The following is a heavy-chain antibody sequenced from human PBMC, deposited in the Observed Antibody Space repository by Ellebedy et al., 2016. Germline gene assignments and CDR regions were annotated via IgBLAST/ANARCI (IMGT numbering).Heavy chain of an antibody. CDR2: VYHSGST. D-gene: IGHD1-1*01. CDR3: AKWNDDWKGFDV. J-gene: IGHJ3*01. Sequence: SETLSLTCAVSGDSISNSNWWSWVRQPPGKGLEWIGEVYHSGSTNYNPSLKSRVIIGVDKSKNQFSLRLTSVTAADTAVYYCAKWNDDWKGFDVWGQGTMVTVSS. V-gene: IGHV4-4*02. CDR1: GDSISNSNW.